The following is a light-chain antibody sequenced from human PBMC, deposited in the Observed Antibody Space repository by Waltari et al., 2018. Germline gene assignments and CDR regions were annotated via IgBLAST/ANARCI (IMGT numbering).Light chain of an antibody. J-gene: IGKJ4*01. CDR1: ESVSEN. V-gene: IGKV3-15*01. CDR2: RAS. CDR3: QQYNHWPPVT. Sequence: EIVLSQSPGTVSVSPGEEVTISCRASESVSENLAWYRQKSGQAPTLLVFRASIRVTGVSDRVAGSGSGTEFSRTITSLQPEDSGFYYCQQYNHWPPVTFGGGTKVEI.